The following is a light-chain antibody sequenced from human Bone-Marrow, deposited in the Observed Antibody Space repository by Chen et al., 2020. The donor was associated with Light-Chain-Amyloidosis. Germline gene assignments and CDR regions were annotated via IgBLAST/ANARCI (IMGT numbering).Light chain of an antibody. CDR2: KDT. CDR3: QSVDTSNTFDVI. CDR1: ALPKQN. V-gene: IGLV3-25*03. Sequence: SYELTQPPSVSVSPGQTARITCSADALPKQNTYWYQQRPGQAPILIIYKDTERLSGIPERFSGSSSGTEVTLTISVVQAEDEADYYCQSVDTSNTFDVIFGGGTKLTVL. J-gene: IGLJ2*01.